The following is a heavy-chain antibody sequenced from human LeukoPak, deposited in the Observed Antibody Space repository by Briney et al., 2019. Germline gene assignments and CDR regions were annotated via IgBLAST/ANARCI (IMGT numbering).Heavy chain of an antibody. CDR3: ARAWGSYDSFDI. J-gene: IGHJ3*02. D-gene: IGHD3-16*01. V-gene: IGHV3-74*01. Sequence: GGSLRLSCAASGFTFSKHWMHGARQAPGKGLVWVSRINGDGRSTTHADSVKGRFTISRDNAKNTVYLQLNSLRAEDTAVYYCARAWGSYDSFDIWGPGKMVTVSS. CDR1: GFTFSKHW. CDR2: INGDGRST.